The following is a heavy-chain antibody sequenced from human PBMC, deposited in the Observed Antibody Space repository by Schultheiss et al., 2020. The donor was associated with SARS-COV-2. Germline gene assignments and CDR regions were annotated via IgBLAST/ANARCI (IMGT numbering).Heavy chain of an antibody. J-gene: IGHJ6*02. D-gene: IGHD6-6*01. Sequence: SETLSLTCVVSGVSISRGGQYWSWIRQHPGQGLEWIGYIYYGGSAYYNESLKSRVTMSIGMSETQFSLRLDSVTAADTAVYYCARGGSSSSVNYYYYGMDVWGQGTTVTVSS. CDR3: ARGGSSSSVNYYYYGMDV. CDR1: GVSISRGGQY. V-gene: IGHV4-31*11. CDR2: IYYGGSA.